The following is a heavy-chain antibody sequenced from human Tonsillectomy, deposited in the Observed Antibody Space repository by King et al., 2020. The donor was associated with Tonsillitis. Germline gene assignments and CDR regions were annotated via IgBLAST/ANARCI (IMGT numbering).Heavy chain of an antibody. V-gene: IGHV3-74*01. CDR2: INSDGSKT. CDR3: VSRMWN. Sequence: VKMVESGGGLVQPGESLRLSCAASGFIFSNYWMHWVRQAPGKGLVWVSHINSDGSKTGYADSVKGRFTISRDNAKNTLYLQVNSLRAEDTAVYYCVSRMWNWGQGTLVTVSS. J-gene: IGHJ4*02. CDR1: GFIFSNYW. D-gene: IGHD2-21*01.